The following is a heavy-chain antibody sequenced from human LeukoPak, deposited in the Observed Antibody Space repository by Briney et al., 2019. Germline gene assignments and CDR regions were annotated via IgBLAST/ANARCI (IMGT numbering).Heavy chain of an antibody. Sequence: PGGSLGLSCATSGFVFTSYWMSWVRQAPGKGLEWVANIRQDGSEKYYVDSVKGRFTISRDNAKNSLYLQMDSLRVDDTAVYYCVRGLQSRAYWGQGTLVTVSS. CDR2: IRQDGSEK. V-gene: IGHV3-7*01. CDR3: VRGLQSRAY. CDR1: GFVFTSYW. J-gene: IGHJ4*02.